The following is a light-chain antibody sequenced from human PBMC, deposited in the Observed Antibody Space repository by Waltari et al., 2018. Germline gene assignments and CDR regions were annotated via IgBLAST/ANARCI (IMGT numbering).Light chain of an antibody. CDR3: QQYNNWPPQDA. V-gene: IGKV3-15*01. Sequence: EIVMTQSPATLCVSAGETATLSCRASQSVGGNLAWYQQKPGQAPRLLIYASATRATGIPGRVSGSGSGTEFTLTISSLQSEDFAIYDCQQYNNWPPQDAFGQGTKLEIK. CDR2: ASA. CDR1: QSVGGN. J-gene: IGKJ2*01.